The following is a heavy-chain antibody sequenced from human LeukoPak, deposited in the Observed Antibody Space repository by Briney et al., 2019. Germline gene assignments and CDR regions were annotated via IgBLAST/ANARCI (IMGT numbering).Heavy chain of an antibody. D-gene: IGHD6-13*01. CDR1: GFTFSNYA. V-gene: IGHV3-23*01. Sequence: PGGSLRLSCAASGFTFSNYAMTWVRQAQGKGLEWFSALSGSGGSAYYADSVKGRFTISRDNSKNTLYLQMNSLRAEDTAVYYCARAEAAAPPFFDYWGQGTLVTVSS. J-gene: IGHJ4*02. CDR2: LSGSGGSA. CDR3: ARAEAAAPPFFDY.